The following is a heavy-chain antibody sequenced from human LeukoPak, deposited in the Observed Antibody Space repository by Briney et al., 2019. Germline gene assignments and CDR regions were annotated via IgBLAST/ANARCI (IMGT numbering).Heavy chain of an antibody. CDR1: GGTFSSYT. Sequence: GASVKVSSKAPGGTFSSYTISWVRQAPGQGLEWMGRIIPILVIANYVQKFQGRVTITADKSTSTAFMELSSLRSEDTAVYYCAISSSSTSYSGWFDPWGQGTLVTVSS. J-gene: IGHJ5*02. CDR2: IIPILVIA. V-gene: IGHV1-69*02. CDR3: AISSSSTSYSGWFDP. D-gene: IGHD2-2*01.